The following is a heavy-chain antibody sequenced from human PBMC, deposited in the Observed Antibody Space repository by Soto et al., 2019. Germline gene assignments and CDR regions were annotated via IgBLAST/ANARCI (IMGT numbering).Heavy chain of an antibody. CDR2: ISAYNGNT. J-gene: IGHJ6*02. CDR1: GYPFTSYG. CDR3: ARDPGAYSSSYYYYGMDV. D-gene: IGHD6-6*01. V-gene: IGHV1-18*04. Sequence: ASVQVSCQASGYPFTSYGISWFRQAPVQVLEWMGWISAYNGNTNYAQKLQGRVTMTTDTSTSTAYMELRSLRSDDTAVYYCARDPGAYSSSYYYYGMDVWGQGTTVTVSS.